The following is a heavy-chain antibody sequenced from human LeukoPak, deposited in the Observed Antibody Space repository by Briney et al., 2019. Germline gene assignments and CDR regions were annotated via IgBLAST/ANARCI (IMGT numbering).Heavy chain of an antibody. Sequence: EASVNVSCKASGYTFTSYGISWVRQAPGQGLEWMGWISAYNGNTNYAQKLQGRVTMTTDTSTSTAYMELRSLRSDDTAVYYCARVRGSGSPTPYYYYGMDVWGQGTTVTVSS. V-gene: IGHV1-18*01. CDR3: ARVRGSGSPTPYYYYGMDV. D-gene: IGHD3-10*01. CDR2: ISAYNGNT. J-gene: IGHJ6*02. CDR1: GYTFTSYG.